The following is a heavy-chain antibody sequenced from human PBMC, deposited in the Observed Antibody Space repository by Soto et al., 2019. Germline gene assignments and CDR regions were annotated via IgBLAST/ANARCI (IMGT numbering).Heavy chain of an antibody. Sequence: FGPTLVNPTQTLTLTCTFSGFSLSTSGVGVGWIRQPPGKALEWLALIYWDDDKRYSPSLKSRLTITKDTSKNQVVLTMTNMDPVDTATYYCAHTPLYCSGGSCHFDYWGQGTLVTVSS. D-gene: IGHD2-15*01. CDR3: AHTPLYCSGGSCHFDY. V-gene: IGHV2-5*02. J-gene: IGHJ4*02. CDR2: IYWDDDK. CDR1: GFSLSTSGVG.